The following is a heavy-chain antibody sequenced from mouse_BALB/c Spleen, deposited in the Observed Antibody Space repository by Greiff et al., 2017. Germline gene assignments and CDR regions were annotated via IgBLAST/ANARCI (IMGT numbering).Heavy chain of an antibody. CDR3: ASHYGSSPAWFAY. V-gene: IGHV3-2*02. D-gene: IGHD1-1*01. J-gene: IGHJ2*01. CDR1: GYSITSDYA. CDR2: ISYSGST. Sequence: EVKLMESGPGLVKPSQSLSLTCTVTGYSITSDYAWNWIRQFPGNKLEWMGYISYSGSTSYNPSLKSRISITRDTSKNQFFLQLNSVTTEDTATYYCASHYGSSPAWFAYWGQGTTLTVSS.